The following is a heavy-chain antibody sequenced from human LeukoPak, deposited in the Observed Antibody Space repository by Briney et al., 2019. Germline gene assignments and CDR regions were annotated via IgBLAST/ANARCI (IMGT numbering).Heavy chain of an antibody. CDR2: INQGESMI. CDR1: GFRFSRYW. D-gene: IGHD5-24*01. CDR3: AKLLRDVTIYDF. V-gene: IGHV3-7*01. Sequence: GGSLRLSCAASGFRFSRYWMSWVRQAPGKGLEWVASINQGESMIWYMDSVKGRFTISRDNANNLLFLQMNYMRVEDTAVYYCAKLLRDVTIYDFWGHGDLVTVSS. J-gene: IGHJ4*03.